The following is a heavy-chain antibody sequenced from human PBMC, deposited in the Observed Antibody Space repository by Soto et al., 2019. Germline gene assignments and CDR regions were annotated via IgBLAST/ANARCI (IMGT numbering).Heavy chain of an antibody. CDR1: GGSISSYY. CDR3: ARVWGGAFDI. J-gene: IGHJ3*02. V-gene: IGHV4-59*01. Sequence: QVQLQESGPGLVKPSETLSLTCTVSGGSISSYYWSWIRQPPGKGLEWIGYIYYSGSTNYNPSLKSRVTISGHTAKNQFSRRLSSVTAADTAVYYCARVWGGAFDIWGQGTMVTVSS. D-gene: IGHD3-10*01. CDR2: IYYSGST.